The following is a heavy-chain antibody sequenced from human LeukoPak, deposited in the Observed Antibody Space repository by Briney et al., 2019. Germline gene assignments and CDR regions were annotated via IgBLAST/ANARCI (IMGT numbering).Heavy chain of an antibody. V-gene: IGHV3-15*01. CDR2: IKSRTDGGTT. D-gene: IGHD4-11*01. CDR1: GFTFSHAW. J-gene: IGHJ5*02. CDR3: TSLHRP. Sequence: GGSLRLSCAASGFTFSHAWMSWVRQAPGKGLEWVARIKSRTDGGTTDYATPVKGRFTISRDDSKSTLYLQMNSLKTEDTAVYYCTSLHRPWGQGTLVTVSS.